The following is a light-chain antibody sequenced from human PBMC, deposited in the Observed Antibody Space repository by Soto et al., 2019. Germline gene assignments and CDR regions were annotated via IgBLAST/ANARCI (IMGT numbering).Light chain of an antibody. Sequence: IVLTQSPGTLSLSPGERATLSCRASQSISDNYLAWYRQTPGQPPRLLLYDASTRAIDIPDRISGTGSGTDFTLTIHSLEPEDSALYYCQQYGTLPYAFGQGTKLEIK. CDR1: QSISDNY. CDR2: DAS. J-gene: IGKJ2*01. CDR3: QQYGTLPYA. V-gene: IGKV3-20*01.